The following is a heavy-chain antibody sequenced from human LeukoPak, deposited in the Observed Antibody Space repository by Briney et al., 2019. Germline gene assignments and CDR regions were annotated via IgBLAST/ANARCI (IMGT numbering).Heavy chain of an antibody. CDR1: GFTFSSFG. CDR2: ILYDGTNK. Sequence: GGSLRLSCAASGFTFSSFGMHWVRQAPGQGLEWVAFILYDGTNKYYADSVKGRFTISRDNSKNTLSLQMNSLRVEDTALYYCARDLSSLYDSSGYYQHYWGQGTLVTVSS. D-gene: IGHD3-22*01. V-gene: IGHV3-30*02. CDR3: ARDLSSLYDSSGYYQHY. J-gene: IGHJ4*02.